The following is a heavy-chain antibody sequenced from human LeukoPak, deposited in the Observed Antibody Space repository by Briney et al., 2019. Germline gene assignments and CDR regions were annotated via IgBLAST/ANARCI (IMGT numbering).Heavy chain of an antibody. CDR2: IYYSGST. CDR1: GGSISNYY. J-gene: IGHJ3*02. Sequence: KPSETLSLTCTVSGGSISNYYWDWTRQPPGKRMEWIGYIYYSGSTNYNPSLKSRVTISADTSKNQFSLKLSSVTAADTAIYYCARHEGYYHDSSGPNYAFDIWGRGTMVTVSS. D-gene: IGHD3-22*01. V-gene: IGHV4-59*08. CDR3: ARHEGYYHDSSGPNYAFDI.